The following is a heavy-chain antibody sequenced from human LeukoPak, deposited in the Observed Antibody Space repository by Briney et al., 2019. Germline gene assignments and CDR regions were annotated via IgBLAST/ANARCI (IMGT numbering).Heavy chain of an antibody. Sequence: SETLSLTCTVSGGSIGNFYWNWIRQPAGKGLEWIGRIFTTGSTNYNPSLKSRVTMSVDTSKNQFSLKLSSVTAADTAVYYCARGGDDYGDYGWFDPWGQGTLVTVSS. CDR1: GGSIGNFY. J-gene: IGHJ5*02. D-gene: IGHD4-17*01. CDR3: ARGGDDYGDYGWFDP. V-gene: IGHV4-4*07. CDR2: IFTTGST.